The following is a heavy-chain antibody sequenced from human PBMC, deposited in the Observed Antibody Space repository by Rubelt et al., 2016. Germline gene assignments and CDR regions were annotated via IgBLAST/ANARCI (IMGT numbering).Heavy chain of an antibody. Sequence: EVQLVESGGDLVQPGGSLRLSCAASGFTVSNNYMSWVRQAPGKGLEWVSVIYSGGSTSYADSVTGRFPISRDNSKSTRYVQMNRRRAEDTAGDYCARSSIAARHCDYWDQGTLVTVSS. CDR3: ARSSIAARHCDY. CDR2: IYSGGST. V-gene: IGHV3-66*01. CDR1: GFTVSNNY. J-gene: IGHJ4*02. D-gene: IGHD6-6*01.